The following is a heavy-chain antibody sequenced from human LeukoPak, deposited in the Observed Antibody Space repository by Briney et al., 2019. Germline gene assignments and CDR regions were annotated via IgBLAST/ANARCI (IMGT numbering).Heavy chain of an antibody. D-gene: IGHD5-18*01. CDR1: GYTFTSYG. J-gene: IGHJ4*02. Sequence: GASVKVSCKASGYTFTSYGISWVRQAPGQGLEWVGWISAYNGNTNYAQKLQGRVTMTTDTSTSTAYMELRSLRSDDTAVYYCARVGYSYGVNFKDYWGQGTLVTVSS. V-gene: IGHV1-18*01. CDR3: ARVGYSYGVNFKDY. CDR2: ISAYNGNT.